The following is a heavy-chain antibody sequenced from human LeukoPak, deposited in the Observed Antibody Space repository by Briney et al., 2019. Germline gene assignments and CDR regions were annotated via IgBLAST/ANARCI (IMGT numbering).Heavy chain of an antibody. Sequence: SETLSLTCAVYGGSFSGYYWSWIRQPPGKGLEWIGEINHSGSTNYNPSLKSRVTISVDTSKNQFSLKLSSVTAADTAVYYCARAFLGYGDYGLFDYWGQGTLVTVSS. J-gene: IGHJ4*02. CDR3: ARAFLGYGDYGLFDY. CDR2: INHSGST. D-gene: IGHD4-17*01. V-gene: IGHV4-34*01. CDR1: GGSFSGYY.